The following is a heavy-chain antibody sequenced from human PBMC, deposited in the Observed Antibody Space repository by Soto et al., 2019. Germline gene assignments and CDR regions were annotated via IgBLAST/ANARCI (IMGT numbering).Heavy chain of an antibody. CDR2: IYYSGTT. CDR3: ARDKITGLFDY. V-gene: IGHV4-39*07. CDR1: GGSISSSNYF. D-gene: IGHD2-8*02. Sequence: SETLSLTCTVSGGSISSSNYFWGWIRQPPGKGLEWIGSIYYSGTTYYNPSLKSRVTISVDTSKNQFSLKLTSVTAADTAVYYCARDKITGLFDYWGQGTLVTVSS. J-gene: IGHJ4*02.